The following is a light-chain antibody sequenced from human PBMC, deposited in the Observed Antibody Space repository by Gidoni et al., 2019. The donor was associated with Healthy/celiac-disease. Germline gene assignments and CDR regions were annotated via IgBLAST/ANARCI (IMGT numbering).Light chain of an antibody. CDR1: QSVSSY. CDR2: DAS. J-gene: IGKJ3*01. Sequence: ELVLPQSPSTLSLSPGERATLSCRASQSVSSYLAWYQQKPGQAPRLLIYDASNRATGIPARFSGSGSGTDFTLTISSLEPEDFAVYYCQQRSNWPPLFTFGPGTKVDIK. CDR3: QQRSNWPPLFT. V-gene: IGKV3-11*01.